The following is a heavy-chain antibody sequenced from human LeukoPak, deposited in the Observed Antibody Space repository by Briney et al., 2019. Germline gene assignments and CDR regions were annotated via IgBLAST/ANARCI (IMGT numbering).Heavy chain of an antibody. CDR2: ISGSGGST. CDR1: GFTFSSYA. D-gene: IGHD3-22*01. CDR3: AKGGYYDSSGYSY. Sequence: GGSLRLSCAASGFTFSSYAMSWVRQAPGKGLEWVSAISGSGGSTYCADSVKGRFTISRDNSKNTLYLQMNSLRAEDTAVYYCAKGGYYDSSGYSYWGQGTLVTVSS. J-gene: IGHJ4*02. V-gene: IGHV3-23*01.